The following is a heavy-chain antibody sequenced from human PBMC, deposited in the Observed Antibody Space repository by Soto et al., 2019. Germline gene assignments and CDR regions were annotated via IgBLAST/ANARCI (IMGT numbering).Heavy chain of an antibody. V-gene: IGHV3-66*01. CDR1: GFTVTTNY. J-gene: IGHJ3*02. CDR2: VYSGGST. CDR3: ARDVSGKNYAFDI. Sequence: EVQLVESGGGLVQPGGSLRLSCAASGFTVTTNYMSWVRQPPATGLEWVSVVYSGGSTYYADSVKARFAVSRDHSKNTLYLPMNSLRAKDTAVYYCARDVSGKNYAFDIWGRGTVVTVAS.